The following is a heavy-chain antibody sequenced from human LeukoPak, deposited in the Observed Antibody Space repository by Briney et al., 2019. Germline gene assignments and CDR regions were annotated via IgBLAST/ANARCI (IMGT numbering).Heavy chain of an antibody. CDR3: ARHVASYYYMDV. D-gene: IGHD4/OR15-4a*01. CDR2: INHSGST. V-gene: IGHV4-34*01. Sequence: SETLSLTCAVYGGSFSGYYWSWIRQPPGKGLEWIGEINHSGSTNYNPSLKSRVTISVDTSKNQFSLKLSSVTAADTAVYYCARHVASYYYMDVWGKGTTVTVSS. CDR1: GGSFSGYY. J-gene: IGHJ6*03.